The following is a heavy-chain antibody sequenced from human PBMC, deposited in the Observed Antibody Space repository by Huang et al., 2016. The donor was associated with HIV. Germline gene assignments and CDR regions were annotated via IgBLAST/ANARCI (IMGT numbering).Heavy chain of an antibody. D-gene: IGHD3-22*01. CDR2: IYWNDNK. V-gene: IGHV2-5*01. Sequence: QITLKESGPTLVKPTQTLTLTCTFSGSSLSTGGVGVGWILQPPGKALEWLAAIYWNDNKWYSPSLKSRLTSTQDTSKNQVVLKMTNVDPVDTATYYCAHRRDDRGLGFDCWGQGTLVTVSS. CDR3: AHRRDDRGLGFDC. J-gene: IGHJ4*02. CDR1: GSSLSTGGVG.